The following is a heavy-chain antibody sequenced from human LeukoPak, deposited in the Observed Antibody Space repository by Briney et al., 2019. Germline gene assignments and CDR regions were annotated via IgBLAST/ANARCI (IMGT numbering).Heavy chain of an antibody. CDR3: ARVDDSSVIDY. J-gene: IGHJ4*02. V-gene: IGHV4-59*01. CDR2: IYYSGST. CDR1: VGSISDYY. Sequence: SETLSLTCTISVGSISDYYWSWIRQPPGKGLEWIGHIYYSGSTNYNPSLKSRITISVDTSKNQFSLKLSSVTAADTAVYYCARVDDSSVIDYWGQGTLVTVSS. D-gene: IGHD3-22*01.